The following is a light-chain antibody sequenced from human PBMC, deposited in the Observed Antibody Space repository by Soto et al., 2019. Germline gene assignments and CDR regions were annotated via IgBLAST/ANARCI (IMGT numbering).Light chain of an antibody. Sequence: VVLTLSPGTLSLSPGERATLSCWASQSISNTYFAWYQQRPGQAPRLLIYSATVRATGVPERFSGTGAGMDFTLTIRGLEPEDFAVYYCRHGYTLGQGTKVEIK. CDR2: SAT. CDR1: QSISNTY. J-gene: IGKJ2*01. CDR3: RHGYT. V-gene: IGKV3-20*01.